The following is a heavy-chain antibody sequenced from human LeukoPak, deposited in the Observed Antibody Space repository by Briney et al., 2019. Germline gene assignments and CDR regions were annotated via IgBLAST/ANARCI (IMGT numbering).Heavy chain of an antibody. Sequence: PGGSLRLSCAASGFTLSDYYMSWIRQAPGKGLEWVSYISSSSSYTNYADSVKGRFTISRDNAKNSLYLQMNSLRAEDTAVYYCARDIVPAAIEPYYYYGMDVWGQGTTVTVSS. V-gene: IGHV3-11*05. CDR1: GFTLSDYY. CDR3: ARDIVPAAIEPYYYYGMDV. CDR2: ISSSSSYT. J-gene: IGHJ6*02. D-gene: IGHD2-2*02.